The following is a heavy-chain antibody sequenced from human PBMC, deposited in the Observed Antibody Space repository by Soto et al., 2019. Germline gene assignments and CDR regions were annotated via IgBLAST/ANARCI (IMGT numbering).Heavy chain of an antibody. V-gene: IGHV3-23*01. J-gene: IGHJ6*02. CDR2: ISGSGGST. Sequence: GGSLRLSCAASGFTFSSYAMSWVRQAPGKGLEWVSAISGSGGSTYYADSVKGRFTISRDNSKNTLYLQMNSLRAEDTAVYYCAKDRNLKGDYCSSTSCPPQYYYGMDVWGQGTTVTVSS. CDR3: AKDRNLKGDYCSSTSCPPQYYYGMDV. CDR1: GFTFSSYA. D-gene: IGHD2-2*01.